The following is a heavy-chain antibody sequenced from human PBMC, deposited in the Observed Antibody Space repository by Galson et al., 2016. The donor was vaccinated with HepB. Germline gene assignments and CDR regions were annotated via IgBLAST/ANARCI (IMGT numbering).Heavy chain of an antibody. J-gene: IGHJ3*01. CDR2: ISSSISTI. Sequence: SLRLSCAGSGFTFSTSGLNWVRQAPGKGLQWISYISSSISTIYYADSVVGRFTISRDNAKNSVYLQMNNLRDEDTGVYYCARELVRSAFDLWGQGTLVTVS. CDR1: GFTFSTSG. D-gene: IGHD6-6*01. V-gene: IGHV3-48*02. CDR3: ARELVRSAFDL.